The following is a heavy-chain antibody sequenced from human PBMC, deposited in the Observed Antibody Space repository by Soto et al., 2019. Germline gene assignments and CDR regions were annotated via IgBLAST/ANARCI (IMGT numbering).Heavy chain of an antibody. V-gene: IGHV4-59*01. Sequence: PSETLSLTCTVSGDSISSYNWFWIRQPPGKGLEWIGYLDYSGSTKYNPSLKSRLTISVDPSKNRFSLALSSVTAADTAVYFRARMSNGYSKGWGQGTLVTVSS. J-gene: IGHJ4*02. CDR1: GDSISSYN. CDR2: LDYSGST. D-gene: IGHD2-8*01. CDR3: ARMSNGYSKG.